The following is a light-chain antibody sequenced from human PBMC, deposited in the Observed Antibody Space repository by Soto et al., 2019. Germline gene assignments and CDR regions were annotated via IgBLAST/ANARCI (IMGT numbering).Light chain of an antibody. CDR2: GAS. CDR3: QQYSNWPPWT. J-gene: IGKJ1*01. CDR1: QSVSSN. Sequence: EIVMTQSPGTLSVSPGERVTLSCRASQSVSSNLAWYQQKLGQAPRLLIYGASTRATGISGRFSGSGSGTEFTLTISSLQSEDFAVYYCQQYSNWPPWTFGQGTKVDIK. V-gene: IGKV3-15*01.